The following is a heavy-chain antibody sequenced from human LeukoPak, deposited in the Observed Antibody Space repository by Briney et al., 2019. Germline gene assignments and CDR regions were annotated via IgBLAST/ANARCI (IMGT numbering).Heavy chain of an antibody. J-gene: IGHJ2*01. CDR3: ARDVDSSSSWYFDL. D-gene: IGHD6-6*01. CDR2: IIPIFGTA. CDR1: GGTLSSYA. Sequence: SVKVSCKASGGTLSSYAISWVRQAPGQGLEWMGGIIPIFGTANYAQKFQGRVTITTDESTSTAYMELSSLRSEDTAVYYCARDVDSSSSWYFDLWGRGTLATVSS. V-gene: IGHV1-69*05.